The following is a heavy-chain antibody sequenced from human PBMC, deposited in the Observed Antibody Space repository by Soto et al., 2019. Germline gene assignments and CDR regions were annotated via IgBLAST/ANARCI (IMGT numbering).Heavy chain of an antibody. CDR3: ARLQYTVVTAVDI. V-gene: IGHV4-59*11. Sequence: SENLSLTCSVSGVSIGSHFWSWIRQAPGKGPELVGYIYHNVNTNYNTALKSRVTISMDTSENQLSLQLSSVTAADTAVYYCARLQYTVVTAVDIWGQGTMVT. J-gene: IGHJ3*02. CDR1: GVSIGSHF. D-gene: IGHD2-15*01. CDR2: IYHNVNT.